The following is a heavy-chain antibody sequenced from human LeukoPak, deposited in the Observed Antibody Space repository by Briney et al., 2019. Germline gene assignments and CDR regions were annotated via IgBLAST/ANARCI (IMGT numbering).Heavy chain of an antibody. CDR1: GYIFSNYL. Sequence: GESLKISCKGSGYIFSNYLIGWVRQMPGKGLEWMGIFYPGDSAVTYSPSFQGRVTISVDNSMTTAYLQWTSLRASDTAMYYCARLVGYCSGGSCYRPDAFDIWGQGTMVTVSS. CDR2: FYPGDSAV. V-gene: IGHV5-51*01. CDR3: ARLVGYCSGGSCYRPDAFDI. J-gene: IGHJ3*02. D-gene: IGHD2-15*01.